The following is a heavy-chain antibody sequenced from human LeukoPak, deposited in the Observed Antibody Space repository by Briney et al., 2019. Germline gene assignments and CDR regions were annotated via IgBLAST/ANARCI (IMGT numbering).Heavy chain of an antibody. CDR2: MNPNSGNT. Sequence: GASVKVSCKASGYTFTSYDINWVRQATGQGLEWMGWMNPNSGNTGYAQKFQGRVTMTRNTSISTAYMELSSLRSEDTAVYYCARDYYDISGYYNNWFDPWGQEPWSPSPQ. V-gene: IGHV1-8*01. CDR3: ARDYYDISGYYNNWFDP. J-gene: IGHJ5*02. D-gene: IGHD3-22*01. CDR1: GYTFTSYD.